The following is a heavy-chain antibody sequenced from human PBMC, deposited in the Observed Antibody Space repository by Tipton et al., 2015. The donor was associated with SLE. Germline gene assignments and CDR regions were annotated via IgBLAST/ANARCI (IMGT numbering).Heavy chain of an antibody. CDR2: ISYSGGT. J-gene: IGHJ6*02. V-gene: IGHV4-59*08. D-gene: IGHD2-8*01. Sequence: TLSLTCSVSGGSISSNYWIWIRQPPGKGLEWIGYISYSGGTNYNPSVMNRVVISLDRSENQFSLRLTSVTAADSASYYCARGMLTWRGAVLGVDVWGQGTTVNVSS. CDR1: GGSISSNY. CDR3: ARGMLTWRGAVLGVDV.